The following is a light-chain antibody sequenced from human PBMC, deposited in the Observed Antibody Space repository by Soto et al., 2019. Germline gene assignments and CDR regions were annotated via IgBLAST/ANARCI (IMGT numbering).Light chain of an antibody. V-gene: IGLV1-44*01. J-gene: IGLJ1*01. Sequence: QSVLTQPPSLSATPGQRVNISCSGSFSNIGDNAVNWYQQLQGAAPKLLIYLNDQRPSGVPDRFSGSKSGTSAFLAISGLQSEDEADYYCAAWDDSLNALFGTGTKV. CDR2: LND. CDR1: FSNIGDNA. CDR3: AAWDDSLNAL.